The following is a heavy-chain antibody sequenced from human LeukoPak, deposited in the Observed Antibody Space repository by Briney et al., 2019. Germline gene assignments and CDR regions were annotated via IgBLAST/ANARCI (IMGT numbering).Heavy chain of an antibody. D-gene: IGHD1-7*01. CDR1: GYTFTTYG. V-gene: IGHV1-18*01. CDR2: ISTYNGNT. J-gene: IGHJ4*02. Sequence: ASVKVSCKASGYTFTTYGISWVRQAPGQGLEWMGWISTYNGNTKYTQKFQGRVTMTTDTSPSTAYMELRSLRSDDTAVYYCARGRDWNYAFEYWGQGTLVTVSS. CDR3: ARGRDWNYAFEY.